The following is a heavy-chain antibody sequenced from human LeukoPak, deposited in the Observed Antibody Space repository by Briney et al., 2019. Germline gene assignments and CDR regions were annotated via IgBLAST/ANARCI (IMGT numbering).Heavy chain of an antibody. Sequence: GGSLRLSCAASGFTFSNAWMSWVRQAPGKGLEWDGRIKSKTDGGTTDYAAPVKGRFTISRDDSKNTLYLQMNSLKTEDTAVYYCTTGIAVAGTDYYYYYMDVWGKGTTVTVSS. CDR2: IKSKTDGGTT. J-gene: IGHJ6*03. D-gene: IGHD6-19*01. V-gene: IGHV3-15*01. CDR3: TTGIAVAGTDYYYYYMDV. CDR1: GFTFSNAW.